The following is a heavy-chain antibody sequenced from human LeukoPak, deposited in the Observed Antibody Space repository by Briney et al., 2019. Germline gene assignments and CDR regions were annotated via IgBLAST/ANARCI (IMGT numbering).Heavy chain of an antibody. D-gene: IGHD3-9*01. CDR3: AKSPSLLTGYDYYYMDV. CDR2: ISGSGGST. CDR1: GFTFSSYA. J-gene: IGHJ6*03. Sequence: GGSLRLSCAASGFTFSSYAMSWVRQAPGKGLEWVSAISGSGGSTYYADSVKGRFTISRDNSKNTLYLQMNSLRAEDTAVYYCAKSPSLLTGYDYYYMDVWAKGPRSPSP. V-gene: IGHV3-23*01.